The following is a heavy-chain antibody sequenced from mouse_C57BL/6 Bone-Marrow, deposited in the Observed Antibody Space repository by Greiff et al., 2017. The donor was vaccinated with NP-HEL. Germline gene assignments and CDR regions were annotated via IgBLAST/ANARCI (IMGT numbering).Heavy chain of an antibody. J-gene: IGHJ4*01. CDR1: GFTFSSYA. CDR3: ARDVTYYSNCSYAMDY. Sequence: EVKLMESGGGLVKPGGSLKLSCAASGFTFSSYAMSWVRQTPEKRLEWVATISDGGSYTYYPDNVKGRFTISRDNAKNNLYLQMSHLKSEDTAMYYCARDVTYYSNCSYAMDYWGQGTSVTVSS. D-gene: IGHD2-5*01. CDR2: ISDGGSYT. V-gene: IGHV5-4*01.